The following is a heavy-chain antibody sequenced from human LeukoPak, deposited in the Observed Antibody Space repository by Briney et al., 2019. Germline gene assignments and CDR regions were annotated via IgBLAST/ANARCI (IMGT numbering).Heavy chain of an antibody. J-gene: IGHJ4*02. CDR2: FDPEDGET. V-gene: IGHV1-24*01. Sequence: ASVKVSCKVSGYTLNELSTHWVRQTPGKGLEWMGGFDPEDGETISAQKFQGRVTMTEDTSTDTAYMELSSLRSEDTAVYYCATDLLDSSGYSGYWGQGTLVTVSS. D-gene: IGHD3-22*01. CDR3: ATDLLDSSGYSGY. CDR1: GYTLNELS.